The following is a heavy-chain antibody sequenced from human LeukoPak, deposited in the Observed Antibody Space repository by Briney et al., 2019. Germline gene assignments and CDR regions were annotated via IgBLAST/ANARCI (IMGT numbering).Heavy chain of an antibody. J-gene: IGHJ4*02. V-gene: IGHV3-48*03. CDR1: GFTFSSYE. CDR2: ISNSGSSI. D-gene: IGHD5-24*01. CDR3: ARTRDGPFDY. Sequence: GGFLRLSCAASGFTFSSYEMNWVRQAPGKGLEWLSHISNSGSSIQYADSVKSRFTIFRDNAKNSLYLQMNSLRAEDTAVYYCARTRDGPFDYWGQGTLVTVSS.